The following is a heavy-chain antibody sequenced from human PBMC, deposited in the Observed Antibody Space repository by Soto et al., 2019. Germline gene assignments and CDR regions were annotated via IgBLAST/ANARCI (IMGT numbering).Heavy chain of an antibody. CDR1: GYTFTSYG. J-gene: IGHJ4*02. Sequence: QVQLVQSGAEVKKPGASVKVSCKASGYTFTSYGISWGRQAPGQGLEWMGWISAYNGNTNYAQKLQGEVTMTTDTSKRTAYMELRSLSSDDTAVYDCARAAPYSSPTRWGQGTLVTVSS. D-gene: IGHD6-13*01. V-gene: IGHV1-18*01. CDR2: ISAYNGNT. CDR3: ARAAPYSSPTR.